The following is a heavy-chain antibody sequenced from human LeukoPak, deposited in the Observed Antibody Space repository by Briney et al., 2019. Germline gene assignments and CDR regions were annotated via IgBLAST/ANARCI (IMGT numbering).Heavy chain of an antibody. J-gene: IGHJ4*02. Sequence: GGSLRLSCAASGFTFSSYGMHWVRQAPGKGLEWVAVIWYDGSNKYYADSVKGRFTISRDNSKNTLYLQMNSLGAEDTAVYYCARGSRSGWYGTTVPKYYFDYWGQGTLVTVSS. CDR2: IWYDGSNK. D-gene: IGHD6-19*01. CDR1: GFTFSSYG. CDR3: ARGSRSGWYGTTVPKYYFDY. V-gene: IGHV3-33*01.